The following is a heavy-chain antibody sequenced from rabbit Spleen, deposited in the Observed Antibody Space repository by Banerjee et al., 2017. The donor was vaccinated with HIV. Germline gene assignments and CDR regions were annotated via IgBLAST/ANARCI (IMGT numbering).Heavy chain of an antibody. V-gene: IGHV1S40*01. J-gene: IGHJ6*01. CDR3: ARDTGSSFSSYGMDL. D-gene: IGHD8-1*01. Sequence: QSLEESGGGLVQPEGSLTLTCTASGFSFSNSYYVCWVRQAPGKGLEWIGCSGSSSDIAYASWAKGRFTISKTSSTTVTLQMTSLTAADTATYFCARDTGSSFSSYGMDLWGPGTLVTVS. CDR1: GFSFSNSYY. CDR2: SGSSSDI.